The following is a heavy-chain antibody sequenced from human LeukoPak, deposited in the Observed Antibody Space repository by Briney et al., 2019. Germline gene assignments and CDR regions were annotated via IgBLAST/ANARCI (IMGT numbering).Heavy chain of an antibody. V-gene: IGHV3-48*03. CDR1: GFTLRSYE. J-gene: IGHJ3*01. CDR2: ISISGSTI. CDR3: GRGGSSGYNYNAFDV. D-gene: IGHD3-22*01. Sequence: PGGSLRLSCAASGFTLRSYEMNWVRQGPGKGLEWVSYISISGSTIYYADSVNGRFTIYRDIAKNSLYLQMNSLRPEDTAVYYCGRGGSSGYNYNAFDVWGQGTRVTVSS.